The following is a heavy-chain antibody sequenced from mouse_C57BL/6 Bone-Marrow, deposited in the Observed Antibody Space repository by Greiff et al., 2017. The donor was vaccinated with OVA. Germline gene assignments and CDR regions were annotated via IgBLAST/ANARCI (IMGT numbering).Heavy chain of an antibody. CDR2: IYPGDGDT. J-gene: IGHJ3*01. V-gene: IGHV1-82*01. D-gene: IGHD2-5*01. CDR3: ARGSNFAY. Sequence: QVQLQQSGPELVKPGASVKISCKASGYAFSSSWMNWVKQRPGKGLEWIGRIYPGDGDTNYNGKFKGKATLTADKSSSTAYMQLSSLTSEDSAVYFCARGSNFAYWGQGTLVTVSA. CDR1: GYAFSSSW.